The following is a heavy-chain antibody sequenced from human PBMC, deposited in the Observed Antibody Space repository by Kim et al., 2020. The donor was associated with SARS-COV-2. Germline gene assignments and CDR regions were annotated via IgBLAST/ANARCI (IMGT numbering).Heavy chain of an antibody. V-gene: IGHV1-18*01. Sequence: ASVKVSCKASGYTFTSYGISWVRQAPGQGLEWMGWISAYNGNTNYAQKLQGRVTMTTDTSTSTAYMELRSLRSDDTAVYYCARAEYSYGSPLITMIVVAAWGMDVWGQGTTVTVSS. CDR1: GYTFTSYG. CDR2: ISAYNGNT. CDR3: ARAEYSYGSPLITMIVVAAWGMDV. J-gene: IGHJ6*02. D-gene: IGHD3-22*01.